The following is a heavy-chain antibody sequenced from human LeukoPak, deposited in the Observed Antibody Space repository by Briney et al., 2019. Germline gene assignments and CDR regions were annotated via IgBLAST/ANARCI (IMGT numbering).Heavy chain of an antibody. D-gene: IGHD6-13*01. CDR2: ISSSSTYI. CDR3: ARDDSNTWSFDS. J-gene: IGHJ4*02. Sequence: GGSLRLSCAASGFTFVSYSMNWVRQAPGKGLEWVASISSSSTYIYYADSVKGRFAISRENFKKSLYLQMNSLRADDTAVYYCARDDSNTWSFDSWGQGTLVTVSS. CDR1: GFTFVSYS. V-gene: IGHV3-21*01.